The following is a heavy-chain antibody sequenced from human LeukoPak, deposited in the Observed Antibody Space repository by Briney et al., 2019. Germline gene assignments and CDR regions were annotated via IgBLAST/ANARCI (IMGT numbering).Heavy chain of an antibody. CDR2: ISGSGGST. Sequence: GGSLRLSCAASGFTFSSYAMSWVRQAPGKGLEWVSTISGSGGSTYYADSVKGRFTISRDNSKNTLYLQMNSLRAEDTAVYYCAKGSSLTGLYYYYYYYMDVWGKGTTVTVSS. CDR3: AKGSSLTGLYYYYYYYMDV. V-gene: IGHV3-23*01. D-gene: IGHD3-10*01. CDR1: GFTFSSYA. J-gene: IGHJ6*03.